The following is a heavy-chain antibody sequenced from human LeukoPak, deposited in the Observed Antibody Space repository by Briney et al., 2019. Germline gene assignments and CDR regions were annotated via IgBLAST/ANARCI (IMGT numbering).Heavy chain of an antibody. V-gene: IGHV1-46*01. Sequence: ASVKVSCKASGYTFTSYYMHWVRQAPGQGLEWMGIINPSGGSTSYAQKFQGRVTMTRDTSTSTVYMELSSLRSEDTAVYYCARDWGRGWPKYYFDYWGQGTLVTVSS. CDR1: GYTFTSYY. CDR2: INPSGGST. D-gene: IGHD3-16*01. CDR3: ARDWGRGWPKYYFDY. J-gene: IGHJ4*02.